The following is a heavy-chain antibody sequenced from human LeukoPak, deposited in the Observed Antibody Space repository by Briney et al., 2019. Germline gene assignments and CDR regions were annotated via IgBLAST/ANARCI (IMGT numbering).Heavy chain of an antibody. CDR2: ISSSSSYI. J-gene: IGHJ5*02. D-gene: IGHD6-13*01. V-gene: IGHV3-21*01. Sequence: GGSLRLSCAASGFTFSSYSMNWVRQAPGKGLEWVSSISSSSSYIYYADSVKGRFTISRDNAKNSLYLQMNSLRAEDTAVYYCARGGSAMAAAGTDGWFDPWGQGTLVTVSS. CDR3: ARGGSAMAAAGTDGWFDP. CDR1: GFTFSSYS.